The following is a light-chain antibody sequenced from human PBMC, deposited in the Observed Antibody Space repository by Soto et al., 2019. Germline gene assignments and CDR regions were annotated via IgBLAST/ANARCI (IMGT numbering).Light chain of an antibody. Sequence: EIVLTQSPGTLSLSPGERATLSCRASQSVSNNYIAWYQQKPGQAPRLLIFGSSDRATGIPDRFSGSGSGTDLTLAISRLVPQDFQSYYCHLYSSSSPYTFGQGTNLEI. CDR3: HLYSSSSPYT. V-gene: IGKV3-20*01. CDR1: QSVSNNY. J-gene: IGKJ2*01. CDR2: GSS.